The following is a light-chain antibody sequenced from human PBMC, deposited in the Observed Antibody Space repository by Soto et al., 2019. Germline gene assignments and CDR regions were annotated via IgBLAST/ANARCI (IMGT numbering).Light chain of an antibody. CDR3: ATWDGSLSVVV. V-gene: IGLV1-51*01. CDR2: DNH. J-gene: IGLJ3*02. Sequence: QSVLTQPPSVSAAPGQRVTISCSGNSSNVGDNFVSWYQQPPEAAPKLLIYDNHKRPSGIPDRFSVSKSGTSATLGITGLQTGDEADYYCATWDGSLSVVVFGGGTKLTVL. CDR1: SSNVGDNF.